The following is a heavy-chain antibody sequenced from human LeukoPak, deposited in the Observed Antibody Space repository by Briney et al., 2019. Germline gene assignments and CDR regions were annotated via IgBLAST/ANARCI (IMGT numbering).Heavy chain of an antibody. V-gene: IGHV3-23*01. CDR3: AKGSDGAGNYRPFDY. D-gene: IGHD3-10*01. CDR2: INSGGGTT. Sequence: PGGSLRLSCAASGFTFDDYGMSWLRQAPGKGLEWVSAINSGGGTTSAESVKGRFTISRDDSKNMLYLQMNSLRAEDTAVYYCAKGSDGAGNYRPFDYWGQGTLVTVSS. J-gene: IGHJ4*02. CDR1: GFTFDDYG.